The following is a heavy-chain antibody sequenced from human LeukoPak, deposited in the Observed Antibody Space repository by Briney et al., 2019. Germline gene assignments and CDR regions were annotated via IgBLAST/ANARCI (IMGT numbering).Heavy chain of an antibody. CDR3: AKDYYFDSSGYSESGGFYFDY. J-gene: IGHJ4*02. CDR2: ISGSGGSA. V-gene: IGHV3-23*01. CDR1: GFTFSSYA. D-gene: IGHD3-22*01. Sequence: PGGSLRLSCAASGFTFSSYAMSWVRQAPGKGLEWVSAISGSGGSAYYADSVKGRCTISRDNSKNTLYLQMNSLRAEDTAVYYCAKDYYFDSSGYSESGGFYFDYWGQGTLVTVSS.